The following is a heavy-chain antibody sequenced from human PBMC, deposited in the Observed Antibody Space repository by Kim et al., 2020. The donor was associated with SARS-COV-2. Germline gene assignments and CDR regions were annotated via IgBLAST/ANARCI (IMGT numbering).Heavy chain of an antibody. V-gene: IGHV5-51*01. CDR3: ARHFFRLDAVEMATMNPNWFDP. J-gene: IGHJ5*02. Sequence: GESLKISCKGSGYSFTSYWIGWVRQMPGKGLEWMGIIYPGDSDTRYSPSFQGQVTISADKSISTAYLQWSSLKASDTAMYYCARHFFRLDAVEMATMNPNWFDPWGQGTLVTVSS. D-gene: IGHD5-12*01. CDR2: IYPGDSDT. CDR1: GYSFTSYW.